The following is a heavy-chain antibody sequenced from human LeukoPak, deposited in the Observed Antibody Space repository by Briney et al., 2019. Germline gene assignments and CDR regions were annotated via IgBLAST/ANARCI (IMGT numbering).Heavy chain of an antibody. V-gene: IGHV3-21*01. D-gene: IGHD3-22*01. CDR3: AKTTLTYYYDSSGGTRDAFDI. Sequence: PGGSLRLSCAASGFTFSSYSMNWVRQAPGKGLEWVSSISSSSSYIYYADSVKGRFTISRDNSKNTLYLQMNSLRAEDTAVYYCAKTTLTYYYDSSGGTRDAFDIWGQGTMVTVSS. J-gene: IGHJ3*02. CDR1: GFTFSSYS. CDR2: ISSSSSYI.